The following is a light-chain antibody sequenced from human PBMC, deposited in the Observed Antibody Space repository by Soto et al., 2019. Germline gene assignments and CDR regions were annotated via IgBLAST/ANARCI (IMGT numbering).Light chain of an antibody. V-gene: IGKV1-5*01. J-gene: IGKJ2*01. Sequence: DIPMTQSPSILSASVGDRVTITCRASQSISNWLAWYQQKPGRAPKVLIYDASSLQSGVPSRFSGSGSGTEFTLTIGSLQPDDIATYYCQQYKSYSYTFGQGTNLEI. CDR1: QSISNW. CDR3: QQYKSYSYT. CDR2: DAS.